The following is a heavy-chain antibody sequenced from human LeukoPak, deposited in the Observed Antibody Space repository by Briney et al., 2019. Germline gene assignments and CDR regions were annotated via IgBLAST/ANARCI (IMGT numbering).Heavy chain of an antibody. CDR2: ISSSSSYI. V-gene: IGHV3-21*01. D-gene: IGHD5-24*01. Sequence: PGGSLRLSCAASGFTFSSYSMNWVRQAPGKGLEWVSSISSSSSYIYYADSVKGRFTISRDNAKNSLYLQMNSLRAEDTAVYYCASEHRRDGYNYVWGQGTLVTVSS. J-gene: IGHJ4*02. CDR1: GFTFSSYS. CDR3: ASEHRRDGYNYV.